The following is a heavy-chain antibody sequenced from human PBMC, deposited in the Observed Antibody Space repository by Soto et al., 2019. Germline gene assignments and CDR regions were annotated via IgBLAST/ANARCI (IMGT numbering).Heavy chain of an antibody. Sequence: GGSLRLSCVASGFTVSGNYMGWVRQAPGKGLEWVSVMFSGGSTYYADSVKGRFTIHRDNSKNTLYLQMSSLRAEDTAVYYCVSSRTFTYGFDYWGQGTLVTVSS. V-gene: IGHV3-53*01. CDR3: VSSRTFTYGFDY. CDR1: GFTVSGNY. CDR2: MFSGGST. J-gene: IGHJ4*02. D-gene: IGHD3-16*01.